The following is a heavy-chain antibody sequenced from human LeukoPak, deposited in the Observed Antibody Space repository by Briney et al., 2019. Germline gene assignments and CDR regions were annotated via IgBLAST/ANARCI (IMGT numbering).Heavy chain of an antibody. D-gene: IGHD3-22*01. CDR2: FDPEDGET. CDR1: GYTLTELS. CDR3: ARDRYYYDSSGYYEH. V-gene: IGHV1-24*01. Sequence: ASVKVSCKVSGYTLTELSMHWVRQAPGKGLEWMGGFDPEDGETIYAQKFQGRVTMTEDTSTDTAYMELSRLRSDDTAVYYCARDRYYYDSSGYYEHWGQGTLVTVSS. J-gene: IGHJ4*02.